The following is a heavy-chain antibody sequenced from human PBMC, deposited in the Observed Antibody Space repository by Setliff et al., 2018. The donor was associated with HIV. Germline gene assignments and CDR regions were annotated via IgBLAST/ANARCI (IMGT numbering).Heavy chain of an antibody. Sequence: SETLSLTCGVSGYSIGSGYYWGWIRQPPGKGLEWIGSIYHSGLTYYNPSLKSRVTISVDSSKNQFSLRLSSVTAADTAVYYCARLRMETLMQRFDYWGQGTLGTVS. D-gene: IGHD2-8*01. V-gene: IGHV4-38-2*01. J-gene: IGHJ4*02. CDR2: IYHSGLT. CDR1: GYSIGSGYY. CDR3: ARLRMETLMQRFDY.